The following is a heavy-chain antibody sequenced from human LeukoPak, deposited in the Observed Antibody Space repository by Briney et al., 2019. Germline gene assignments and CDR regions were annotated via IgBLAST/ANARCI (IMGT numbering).Heavy chain of an antibody. CDR3: ARAVAGYYYYGMDV. J-gene: IGHJ6*02. D-gene: IGHD6-19*01. V-gene: IGHV4-34*01. CDR2: INHSGST. Sequence: SETLSLTCAVYGGSFSGYYWSWIRQPPGKGLEWIGEINHSGSTNYNPSLKSRVTISVDTSKNQFSLKLSSVTAADTAVYYCARAVAGYYYYGMDVWGQGTTVTVPS. CDR1: GGSFSGYY.